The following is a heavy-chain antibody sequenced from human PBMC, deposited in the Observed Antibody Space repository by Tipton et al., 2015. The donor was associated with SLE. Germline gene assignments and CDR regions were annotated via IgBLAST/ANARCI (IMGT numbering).Heavy chain of an antibody. J-gene: IGHJ6*02. V-gene: IGHV1-46*01. CDR3: ARGGYCSSTSCSLRAYGMDV. D-gene: IGHD2-2*01. CDR1: GYTFTSYY. CDR2: INPSGGST. Sequence: QLVQSGAEVKKPGASVKVSCKASGYTFTSYYMHWVRQAPGQGLEWMGIINPSGGSTSYAQKFQGRVTMTRDTSTSTVYMELSSLRSEDTAVYYGARGGYCSSTSCSLRAYGMDVWGQGTTVTVSS.